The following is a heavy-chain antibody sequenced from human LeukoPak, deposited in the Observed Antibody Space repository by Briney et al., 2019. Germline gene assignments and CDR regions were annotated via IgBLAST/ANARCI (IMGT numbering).Heavy chain of an antibody. J-gene: IGHJ3*02. V-gene: IGHV4-59*01. Sequence: SETLSLSWAVAGGSISSYYWSWIRQPPGKGLEWIGYIYYSGSTNYNPSLKSRVTIPVDTSKNQFSLKLSTLTAADTAVYYCARGKLWFGARQGPFDIWGQGTMVTVSS. D-gene: IGHD3-10*01. CDR2: IYYSGST. CDR3: ARGKLWFGARQGPFDI. CDR1: GGSISSYY.